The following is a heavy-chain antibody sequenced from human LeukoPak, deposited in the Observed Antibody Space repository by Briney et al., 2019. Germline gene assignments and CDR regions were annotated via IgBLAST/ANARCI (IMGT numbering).Heavy chain of an antibody. V-gene: IGHV4-34*12. CDR3: ARVRYNWNRDFDY. D-gene: IGHD1-20*01. CDR1: GGSFSGYC. Sequence: SETLSLTCAVYGGSFSGYCWSWIRQPPGKGLEWIGSIFHSGSTYYNPSLKSRVTISVDPSKNQFSLRLSSVTAADTAFYYCARVRYNWNRDFDYWGQGTLVTVSS. CDR2: IFHSGST. J-gene: IGHJ4*02.